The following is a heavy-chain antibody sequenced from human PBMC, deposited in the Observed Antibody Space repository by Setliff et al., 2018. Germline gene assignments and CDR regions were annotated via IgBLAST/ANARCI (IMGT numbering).Heavy chain of an antibody. D-gene: IGHD3-10*01. J-gene: IGHJ4*02. CDR1: GGSINSYY. Sequence: SETLSLTCIVSGGSINSYYWNWIRQPPGKGLEWIGYIYYSGNSNYDTNYNPSLKSRATISVQTSQKEFSLHLTSVTAADTAVYFCTRESMDYYGSGTYGFWGPGMLVTVSS. CDR3: TRESMDYYGSGTYGF. V-gene: IGHV4-59*01. CDR2: IYYSGNSNYDT.